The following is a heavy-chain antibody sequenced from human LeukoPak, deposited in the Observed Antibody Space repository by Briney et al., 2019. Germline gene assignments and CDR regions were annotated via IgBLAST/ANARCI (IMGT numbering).Heavy chain of an antibody. CDR3: ATADSGSYYSGFDY. Sequence: AGGSLRLSCAASGFTVSSNYMSWVRQAPGKGLEWVSVVYSGGSTHYADSVKGRFTISRDNSKNTLYLHMNSLRAEDTAVYYCATADSGSYYSGFDYWGQGTLVTVSS. J-gene: IGHJ4*02. CDR1: GFTVSSNY. V-gene: IGHV3-66*01. CDR2: VYSGGST. D-gene: IGHD1-26*01.